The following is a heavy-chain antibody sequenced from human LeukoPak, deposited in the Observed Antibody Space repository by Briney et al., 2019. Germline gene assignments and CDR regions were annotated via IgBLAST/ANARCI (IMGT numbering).Heavy chain of an antibody. D-gene: IGHD1-26*01. CDR1: GGSISSSSYY. Sequence: PSETLSLTCTVSGGSISSSSYYWGWIRQPPGKGLEWIGSIYYSGSTYYNPSLKCRVPISLATSKNHFSLKLSSVTAADTAVYYGVRDVGPSRGFDSWGEGTLVTVS. CDR2: IYYSGST. CDR3: VRDVGPSRGFDS. J-gene: IGHJ4*02. V-gene: IGHV4-39*02.